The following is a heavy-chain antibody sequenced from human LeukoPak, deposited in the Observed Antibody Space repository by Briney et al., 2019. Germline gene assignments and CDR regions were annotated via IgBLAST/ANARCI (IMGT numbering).Heavy chain of an antibody. D-gene: IGHD6-6*01. CDR3: VRRGYSSSTKDYYYMDV. CDR1: GYSFTSYW. Sequence: GESLKIPCKGSGYSFTSYWIGWVRQMPGKGLEWMGIIYPIDSDTRYSPSFQGQVTISADKPISTAYLQWSSLKASDTAMYYCVRRGYSSSTKDYYYMDVWGKGTTVTVSS. J-gene: IGHJ6*03. CDR2: IYPIDSDT. V-gene: IGHV5-51*01.